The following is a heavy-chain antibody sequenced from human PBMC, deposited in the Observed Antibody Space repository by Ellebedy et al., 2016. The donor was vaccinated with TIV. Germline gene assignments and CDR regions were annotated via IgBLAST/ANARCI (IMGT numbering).Heavy chain of an antibody. J-gene: IGHJ5*02. D-gene: IGHD2-15*01. CDR2: ISSDGSDE. Sequence: GESLKISCAASGINFSSYGMHWVRQAPGKGLAWVAAISSDGSDEFHADSVKGRFTISRDNSNNTLYLQMNSLRPEDTAVYYCARDQCSAGGCPKWFDPWGQGTLVTVSS. CDR3: ARDQCSAGGCPKWFDP. V-gene: IGHV3-30*03. CDR1: GINFSSYG.